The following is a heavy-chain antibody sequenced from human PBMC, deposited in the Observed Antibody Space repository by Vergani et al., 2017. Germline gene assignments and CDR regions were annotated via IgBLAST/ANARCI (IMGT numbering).Heavy chain of an antibody. D-gene: IGHD5-24*01. CDR1: GYTFIEYD. CDR2: MNPKSGNS. CDR3: AGAPGRHCRGRGCYSRYQWFDP. J-gene: IGHJ5*02. Sequence: QVQLVQFGAEVKKPGASVKVSCWASGYTFIEYDIDWVRQAAGQGLEWMGWMNPKSGNSGFAQQFQGRVPMTRNTAISTAYMELNSLTSEATAVYYCAGAPGRHCRGRGCYSRYQWFDPWGQGTLVTVFS. V-gene: IGHV1-8*01.